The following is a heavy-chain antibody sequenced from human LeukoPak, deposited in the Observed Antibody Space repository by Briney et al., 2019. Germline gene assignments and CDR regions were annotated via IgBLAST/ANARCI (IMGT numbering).Heavy chain of an antibody. Sequence: SETLSPTCAVYGGSSSGYYWSWIRQPPGKGLEWIGEINHSGSTNYNPSLKSRVTVSVDTSKNQFSLKLSSVTAADTAVYYCARTFMEDSDNDNWALDIWGQGTMVTVSS. CDR1: GGSSSGYY. CDR3: ARTFMEDSDNDNWALDI. V-gene: IGHV4-34*01. J-gene: IGHJ3*02. CDR2: INHSGST. D-gene: IGHD5-12*01.